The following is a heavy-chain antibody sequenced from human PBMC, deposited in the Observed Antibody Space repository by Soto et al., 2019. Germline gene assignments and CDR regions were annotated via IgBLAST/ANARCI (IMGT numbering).Heavy chain of an antibody. CDR2: ISPGDSDT. J-gene: IGHJ4*02. Sequence: EXLKIYCQCSGYXFSGYKLVWVRQVPGKGLEWMGIISPGDSDTKYSQSFQCHVTISAYKSISTSFLQWNSLKSSDTAMYYFARHATYYDILSGYYFDYWGQGTLVTVSS. V-gene: IGHV5-51*01. CDR1: GYXFSGYK. CDR3: ARHATYYDILSGYYFDY. D-gene: IGHD3-9*01.